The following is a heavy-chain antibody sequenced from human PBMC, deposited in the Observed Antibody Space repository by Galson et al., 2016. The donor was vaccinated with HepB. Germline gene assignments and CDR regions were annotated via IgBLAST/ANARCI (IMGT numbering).Heavy chain of an antibody. Sequence: SVKVSCKVSGYTFTSYDINWVRQATGQGLEWMGWMNPYSGNTDYAQKFQGRVTMTRNTSISTAYMELSSLRSEDTAVYYCARGELGDLCWFFDLWGRGTLVTVSS. CDR1: GYTFTSYD. CDR3: ARGELGDLCWFFDL. J-gene: IGHJ2*01. CDR2: MNPYSGNT. V-gene: IGHV1-8*01. D-gene: IGHD7-27*01.